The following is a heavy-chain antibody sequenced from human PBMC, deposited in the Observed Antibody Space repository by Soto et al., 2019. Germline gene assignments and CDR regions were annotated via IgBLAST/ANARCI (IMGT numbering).Heavy chain of an antibody. CDR1: GYTLTELS. CDR3: ATIGYCSSTSCYKYPDYYYGMDV. J-gene: IGHJ6*02. CDR2: FDPEDGET. Sequence: GASVKVSCKVSGYTLTELSMHWVRQAPGKGLEWMGGFDPEDGETIYAQKFQGRVTMTEDTSTDTAYMELSSLRSDDTAVYYCATIGYCSSTSCYKYPDYYYGMDVWGQGTTVTVSS. V-gene: IGHV1-24*01. D-gene: IGHD2-2*02.